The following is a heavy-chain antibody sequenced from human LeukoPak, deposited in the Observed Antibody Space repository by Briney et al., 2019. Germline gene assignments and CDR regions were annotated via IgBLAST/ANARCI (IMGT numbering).Heavy chain of an antibody. D-gene: IGHD3-22*01. J-gene: IGHJ3*02. V-gene: IGHV3-23*01. CDR1: GFTFSSYA. CDR2: ISGSGTTT. Sequence: GGSLRLSCAASGFTFSSYAMTWVRQAPGQGLEWVSAISGSGTTTYYADSVKGRFTISRDNSKNTLRLQMNSLRADDTAVYYCARDSGYWAFDIWGQGTMVTVSS. CDR3: ARDSGYWAFDI.